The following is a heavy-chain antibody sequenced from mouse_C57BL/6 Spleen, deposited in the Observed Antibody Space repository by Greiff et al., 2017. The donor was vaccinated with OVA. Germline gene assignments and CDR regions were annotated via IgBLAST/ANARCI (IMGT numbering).Heavy chain of an antibody. D-gene: IGHD1-1*01. CDR3: ARRGNYARYY. V-gene: IGHV1-50*01. Sequence: QVQLKQSGAELVKPGASVKLSCKASGYTFTSYWMQWVKQRPGQGLEWIGEIDPSDSYTNYNQKFKGKATLTVDTSSSTAYMQLSSLTSEDSAVYDCARRGNYARYYWGQGTSVTVSS. CDR1: GYTFTSYW. CDR2: IDPSDSYT. J-gene: IGHJ4*01.